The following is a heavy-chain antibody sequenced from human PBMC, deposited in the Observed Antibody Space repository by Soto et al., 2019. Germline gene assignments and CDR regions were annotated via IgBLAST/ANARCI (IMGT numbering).Heavy chain of an antibody. CDR2: IHHSGGT. D-gene: IGHD3-3*01. Sequence: SETLSLTCTVSGDSISSHDWWSWVRHPPGKAMEWIGEIHHSGGTNYKPSLRSRLTISVDNSKNHFSVKLSSVTAADTAIYYCVQNGYYSLESWGQGTPVTVSS. CDR3: VQNGYYSLES. V-gene: IGHV4-4*02. J-gene: IGHJ4*02. CDR1: GDSISSHDW.